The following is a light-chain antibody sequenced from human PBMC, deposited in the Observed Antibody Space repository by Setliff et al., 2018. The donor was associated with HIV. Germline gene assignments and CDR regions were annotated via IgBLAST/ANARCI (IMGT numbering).Light chain of an antibody. J-gene: IGLJ1*01. Sequence: SYALTQPPSVSVAPGKTARITCGGNNIESRSVHWYQQKPGQAPVLVIYYDSDRPSGIPERFSGSNSGNTATLTISGVEPGDEADYYCQVWDSSSDQYVFGTGTKV. CDR1: NIESRS. V-gene: IGLV3-21*04. CDR3: QVWDSSSDQYV. CDR2: YDS.